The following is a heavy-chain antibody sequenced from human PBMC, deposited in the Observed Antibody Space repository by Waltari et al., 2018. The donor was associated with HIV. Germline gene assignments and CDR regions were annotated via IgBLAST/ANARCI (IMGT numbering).Heavy chain of an antibody. J-gene: IGHJ4*02. Sequence: QVQLVQSGAVVKKPGASVKVSCKTSGYTFSDNYIHWMRQAPGQGPEWMGLINPNSGGTNYAQRFQDRVTLTRDTHISTVFMDLSRLASDDTAVYYCARVPQGRLGELSTYYFDYWGQGSLVIVSS. D-gene: IGHD3-16*01. V-gene: IGHV1-2*02. CDR2: INPNSGGT. CDR3: ARVPQGRLGELSTYYFDY. CDR1: GYTFSDNY.